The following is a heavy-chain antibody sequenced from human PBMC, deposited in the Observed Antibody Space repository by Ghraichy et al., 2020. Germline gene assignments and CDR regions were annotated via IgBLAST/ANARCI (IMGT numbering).Heavy chain of an antibody. Sequence: ASVKVSCKASGYIFNTYSISWVRQAPGKGLEWMGWISARTGQTNYARNLQGRVNMTTDTSTTTAYMELGSLTSDDTAVYYCARGPYCDGDSCFSFRFDYWGQGTLVTVSS. CDR1: GYIFNTYS. CDR2: ISARTGQT. D-gene: IGHD2-15*01. CDR3: ARGPYCDGDSCFSFRFDY. J-gene: IGHJ4*02. V-gene: IGHV1-18*04.